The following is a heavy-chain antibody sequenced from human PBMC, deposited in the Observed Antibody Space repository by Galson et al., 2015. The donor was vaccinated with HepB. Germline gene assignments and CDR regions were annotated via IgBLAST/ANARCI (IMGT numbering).Heavy chain of an antibody. V-gene: IGHV3-33*01. CDR1: GFAFSDLG. CDR3: AREAHIAVAAFDS. CDR2: IWADGSTQ. D-gene: IGHD2-21*01. Sequence: SLRLSCAASGFAFSDLGIHWVRQAPGKGLEWVALIWADGSTQHYADSVRGRLRISRDNSKNTVYLQMNSLRADDTAVYYCAREAHIAVAAFDSWGQGTLVTVSS. J-gene: IGHJ4*02.